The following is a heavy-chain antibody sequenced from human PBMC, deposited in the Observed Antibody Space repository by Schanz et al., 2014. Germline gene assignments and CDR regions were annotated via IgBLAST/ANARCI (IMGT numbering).Heavy chain of an antibody. CDR1: GFTFRSYG. Sequence: QVQLVESGGGVVQPGGSLRLSCAASGFTFRSYGMNWVRQAPGKGLEWVAVILYDGSKTYYADSVKGRFTISRDNSKNTLYLQMNSLRPEDTAVYYCAKEGSIYWDRSVDYWGQGTLVTVSS. J-gene: IGHJ4*02. V-gene: IGHV3-30*18. CDR2: ILYDGSKT. CDR3: AKEGSIYWDRSVDY. D-gene: IGHD1-26*01.